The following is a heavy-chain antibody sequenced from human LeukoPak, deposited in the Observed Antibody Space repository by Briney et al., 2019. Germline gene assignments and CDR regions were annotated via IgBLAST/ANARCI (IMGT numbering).Heavy chain of an antibody. CDR2: ISSSSSYI. D-gene: IGHD3-3*01. V-gene: IGHV3-21*01. CDR3: ARDQSIYDFWSGYSGGYGMDV. CDR1: GFTFSSYS. Sequence: GGSLRLSCAASGFTFSSYSMNWVRQAPGKGLEWVSSISSSSSYIYYADSVKGRFTISRGNAKNSLYLQMNSLRAEDTAVYYCARDQSIYDFWSGYSGGYGMDVWGQGTTVTVSS. J-gene: IGHJ6*02.